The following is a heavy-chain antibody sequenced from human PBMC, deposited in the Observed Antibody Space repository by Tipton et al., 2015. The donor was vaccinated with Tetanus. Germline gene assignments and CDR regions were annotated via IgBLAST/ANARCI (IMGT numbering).Heavy chain of an antibody. CDR1: RGPISSYY. CDR2: VSSSGSI. CDR3: ARANFDFPKKGPFDS. D-gene: IGHD3-3*01. Sequence: TLSLTCTVSRGPISSYYWSWIRQPPGKGLEWLAYVSSSGSIHSNYSLKSRITVSRDTSKNQFSLNLSSVTAADTAVYFCARANFDFPKKGPFDSWGQGSLVIVSS. V-gene: IGHV4-59*01. J-gene: IGHJ4*02.